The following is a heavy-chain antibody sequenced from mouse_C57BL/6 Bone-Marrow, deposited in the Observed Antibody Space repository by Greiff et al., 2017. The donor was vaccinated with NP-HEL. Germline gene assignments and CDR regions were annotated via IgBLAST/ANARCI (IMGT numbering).Heavy chain of an antibody. D-gene: IGHD1-1*01. CDR2: IRSKSSNYAT. Sequence: EVQRVESGGGLVQPKGSLKLSCAASGFTFNTYAMHWVRQAPGKGLEWVARIRSKSSNYATYYADSVKDRFTISRDDSQSMLYLQMNNLKTEDTAMYYCVSRWIAYYYGSYWYFDVWGTGTTVTVSS. CDR1: GFTFNTYA. J-gene: IGHJ1*03. V-gene: IGHV10-3*01. CDR3: VSRWIAYYYGSYWYFDV.